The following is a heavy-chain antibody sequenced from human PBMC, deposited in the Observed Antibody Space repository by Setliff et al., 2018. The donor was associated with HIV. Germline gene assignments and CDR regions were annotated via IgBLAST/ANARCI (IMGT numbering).Heavy chain of an antibody. Sequence: SETLSLTCTVSGGSIYSGGYFWSWIRQPPGKGLEWIGSIYYSGNTNYNPSLKSLVTISVDTSKNQFSRKLSSVTAADTAVYYCARDPHNYDSSGYRRTWHFDLWGRGSLVTVSS. CDR1: GGSIYSGGYF. D-gene: IGHD3-22*01. V-gene: IGHV4-31*01. CDR2: IYYSGNT. CDR3: ARDPHNYDSSGYRRTWHFDL. J-gene: IGHJ2*01.